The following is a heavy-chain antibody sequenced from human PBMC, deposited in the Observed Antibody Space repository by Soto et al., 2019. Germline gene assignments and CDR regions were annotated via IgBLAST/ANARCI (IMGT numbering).Heavy chain of an antibody. Sequence: HPGGSLRLCCAASGYTFDIYAIDWVRQVPGKGLERVSGISWNSGRIGYADSVKGRFTISRDNAKNSLYLQMNSLRPEDTALYYCTKARLWGGDGYNSYYYNAMDVWGQGTTVTV. J-gene: IGHJ6*02. CDR2: ISWNSGRI. D-gene: IGHD3-16*01. CDR1: GYTFDIYA. V-gene: IGHV3-9*01. CDR3: TKARLWGGDGYNSYYYNAMDV.